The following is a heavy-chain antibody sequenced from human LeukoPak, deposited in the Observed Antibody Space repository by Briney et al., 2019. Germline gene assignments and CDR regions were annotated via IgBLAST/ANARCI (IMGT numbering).Heavy chain of an antibody. CDR2: IYHSGST. CDR1: GYSISSGYY. V-gene: IGHV4-38-2*02. D-gene: IGHD4-17*01. CDR3: ARWRGDYYFDY. J-gene: IGHJ4*02. Sequence: SETLSLTCTVSGYSISSGYYWGWIRQPPGKGLEWIGSIYHSGSTYYNPSLKSRVTISVDTPKNQFSLKLSSVTAADTAVYYCARWRGDYYFDYWGQGTLVTVSS.